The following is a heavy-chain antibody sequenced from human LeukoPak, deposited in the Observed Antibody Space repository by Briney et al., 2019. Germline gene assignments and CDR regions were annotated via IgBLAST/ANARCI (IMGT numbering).Heavy chain of an antibody. CDR1: GFTFSSYA. V-gene: IGHV3-30-3*01. CDR3: ARGDYGGFYGMDV. CDR2: ISYDGSNK. J-gene: IGHJ6*02. D-gene: IGHD4-23*01. Sequence: AGGSLRLSCAASGFTFSSYAMHWVRQAPGKGLEWVAVISYDGSNKYYADSVKGRFTISRDNSKNTLYLQMNSLRAEDTAVYYCARGDYGGFYGMDVWGQGRTVTVSS.